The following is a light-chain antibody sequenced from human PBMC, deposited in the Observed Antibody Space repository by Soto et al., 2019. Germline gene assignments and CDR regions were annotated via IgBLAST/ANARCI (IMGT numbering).Light chain of an antibody. V-gene: IGLV2-14*01. CDR1: SSDVGGYRF. Sequence: QSVLTQPASVSGSPGQSITISCTGTSSDVGGYRFVSWYRQHPGKAPKLMIYEVSNRPSGVSNRFSGSKSGNTASLTISGLQAEDEADYYCISYTTSNTLVFGTGTKVTVL. J-gene: IGLJ1*01. CDR3: ISYTTSNTLV. CDR2: EVS.